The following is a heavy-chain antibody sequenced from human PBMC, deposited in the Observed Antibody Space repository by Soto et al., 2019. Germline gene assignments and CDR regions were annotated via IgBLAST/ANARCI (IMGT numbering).Heavy chain of an antibody. CDR2: INAGNGNT. CDR1: GYTFTGYA. J-gene: IGHJ4*02. Sequence: GASLKVSCKASGYTFTGYAMHWVRQAPGQRLEWMGWINAGNGNTKYSQKFQGRVTITRDTSASTAYMELSSLRSEDTAVYYCARSAVSPYGGLIGPFDYWGQGNLVTVSS. D-gene: IGHD3-16*02. CDR3: ARSAVSPYGGLIGPFDY. V-gene: IGHV1-3*01.